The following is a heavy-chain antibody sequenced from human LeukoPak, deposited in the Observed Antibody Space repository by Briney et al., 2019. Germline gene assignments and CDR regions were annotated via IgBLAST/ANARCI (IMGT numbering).Heavy chain of an antibody. CDR2: IYSGGST. CDR1: GFTVSSNY. CDR3: ARGVVPAAMGYFDY. J-gene: IGHJ4*02. D-gene: IGHD2-2*01. Sequence: GGSLRLSCAASGFTVSSNYMSWVRQAPGKGLEWVSVIYSGGSTYYADSVKGRFTISRDNSKNTLYLQMNSLRAEDTAVYYCARGVVPAAMGYFDYWGQGTLVTVSS. V-gene: IGHV3-53*01.